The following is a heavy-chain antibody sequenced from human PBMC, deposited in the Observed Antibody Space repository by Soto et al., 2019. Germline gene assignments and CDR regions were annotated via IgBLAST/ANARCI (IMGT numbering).Heavy chain of an antibody. Sequence: QVQLVQSGAEVKMPGASVKVSCKASGYTFTSYYFHWVRQAPGQGLEWVGLINPSGGSTTYARKFQGRVTMTRDTSTSTVYMELSSLRSEDTAVYFCARSNWNDVSYFDYWGQGTLVTVSS. J-gene: IGHJ4*02. V-gene: IGHV1-46*03. CDR3: ARSNWNDVSYFDY. D-gene: IGHD1-1*01. CDR1: GYTFTSYY. CDR2: INPSGGST.